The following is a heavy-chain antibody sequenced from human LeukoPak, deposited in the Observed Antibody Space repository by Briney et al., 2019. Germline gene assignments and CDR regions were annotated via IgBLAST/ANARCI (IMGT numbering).Heavy chain of an antibody. J-gene: IGHJ4*02. V-gene: IGHV3-53*01. Sequence: GGSLRLSCAISGFSVSSKYMSWVRQPPGKGPEWVSVIYNDGSTYYADSVKGRFTISRDNSKNTLLLQMNSLRVEDTAMYYCARSGGVITVAPFDCWGQGSLVTVS. CDR2: IYNDGST. D-gene: IGHD4-23*01. CDR3: ARSGGVITVAPFDC. CDR1: GFSVSSKY.